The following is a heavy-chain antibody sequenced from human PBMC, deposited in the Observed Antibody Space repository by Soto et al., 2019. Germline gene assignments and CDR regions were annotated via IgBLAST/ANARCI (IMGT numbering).Heavy chain of an antibody. V-gene: IGHV3-21*01. J-gene: IGHJ4*01. Sequence: PGGSLRLSCAASGFTPRPYSMNWVRQAPGEGLEWVSSISPTSDYIFYADSVKGRFTIARDNAKNSVYLQVDSLRAEDTAVYCARLRYFGDVSCYDLWGHGTLVTVSS. CDR3: ARLRYFGDVSCYDL. D-gene: IGHD2-15*01. CDR1: GFTPRPYS. CDR2: ISPTSDYI.